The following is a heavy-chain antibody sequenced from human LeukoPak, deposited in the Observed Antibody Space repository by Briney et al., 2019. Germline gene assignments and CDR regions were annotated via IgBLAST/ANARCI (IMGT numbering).Heavy chain of an antibody. V-gene: IGHV3-64*01. CDR3: ARRAGAYSHPYDY. CDR2: ISSNGGST. Sequence: GGSLRLSCAASGFTFSSYGMSWVRQAPGKGLEYVSAISSNGGSTYYANSVKGRFTISGDNSKNTLYLQMNSLRAEDTAVYYCARRAGAYSHPYDYWGQGTLVTVSS. J-gene: IGHJ4*02. D-gene: IGHD4/OR15-4a*01. CDR1: GFTFSSYG.